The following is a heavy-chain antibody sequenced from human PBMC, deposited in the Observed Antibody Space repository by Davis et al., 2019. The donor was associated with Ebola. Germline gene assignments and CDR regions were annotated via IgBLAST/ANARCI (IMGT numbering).Heavy chain of an antibody. CDR2: FDPEDGET. CDR1: GYTLTELS. J-gene: IGHJ4*02. D-gene: IGHD1-1*01. Sequence: ASVKVSCKVSGYTLTELSMHWVRQAPGKGLEWMGGFDPEDGETIYAQKFQGRVTMTTDTSTSTAYMELRSLRSDDTAVYYCARNGATCDYWGQGTLVTVSS. CDR3: ARNGATCDY. V-gene: IGHV1-24*01.